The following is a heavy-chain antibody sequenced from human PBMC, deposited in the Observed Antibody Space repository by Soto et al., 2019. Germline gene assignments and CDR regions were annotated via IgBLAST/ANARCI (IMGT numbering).Heavy chain of an antibody. CDR3: TKEDGWIDP. J-gene: IGHJ5*02. V-gene: IGHV3-15*01. Sequence: EVQLVESGGGLVKPGGSLRLSCAASGLTFTNAWMSWVRQAPGKGLEWVGRIKSKTDGGTTDYAGPVKGRFTISRDDSKNTLYLQMSSLKTDDTAVYYCTKEDGWIDPWGQGILVTVSS. CDR2: IKSKTDGGTT. CDR1: GLTFTNAW.